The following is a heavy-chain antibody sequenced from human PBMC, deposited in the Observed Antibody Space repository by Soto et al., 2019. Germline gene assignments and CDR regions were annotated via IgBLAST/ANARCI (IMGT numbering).Heavy chain of an antibody. V-gene: IGHV3-30*18. CDR1: GFIFSNYG. J-gene: IGHJ4*02. D-gene: IGHD6-19*01. CDR2: TSHDASYK. CDR3: VKKAAGDEAESTRDY. Sequence: VRLVESGGGVVQPGRSLRLSCKASGFIFSNYGLHWVRQAPGKGLEWVAVTSHDASYKYYGDSVKGRFTISRDNSKNTLYLQMHPLRPTDTGVYYCVKKAAGDEAESTRDYWGPGTLVIVSS.